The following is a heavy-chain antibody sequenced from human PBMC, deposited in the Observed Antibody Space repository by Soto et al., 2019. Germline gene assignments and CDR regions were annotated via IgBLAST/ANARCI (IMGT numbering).Heavy chain of an antibody. D-gene: IGHD2-8*01. CDR3: TRGRGYCTNGVCSPHY. CDR2: IRSKAYGGTT. J-gene: IGHJ4*02. Sequence: GGSLRLSCTASGFTFGDYAISWVRQAPGKGLEWVGFIRSKAYGGTTEYAASVKGRFTISRDDSKSIAYLQMNSLKTEDTAVYYCTRGRGYCTNGVCSPHYWGQGTLVTVSS. V-gene: IGHV3-49*04. CDR1: GFTFGDYA.